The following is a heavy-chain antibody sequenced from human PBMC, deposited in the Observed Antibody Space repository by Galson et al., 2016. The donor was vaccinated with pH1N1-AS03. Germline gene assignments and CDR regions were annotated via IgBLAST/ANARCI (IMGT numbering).Heavy chain of an antibody. CDR2: VIPIFGTA. J-gene: IGHJ6*02. Sequence: SVKVSCKASGGTFSSYVISWVRQAPGQGLEWMGEVIPIFGTANYAQGFQGRVTITADESTSTAYMEVSSLRSEDTAVYYCAREGDSGSLDRIDFNYYGMDVWGQGTTVTVSS. CDR3: AREGDSGSLDRIDFNYYGMDV. V-gene: IGHV1-69*13. CDR1: GGTFSSYV. D-gene: IGHD1-26*01.